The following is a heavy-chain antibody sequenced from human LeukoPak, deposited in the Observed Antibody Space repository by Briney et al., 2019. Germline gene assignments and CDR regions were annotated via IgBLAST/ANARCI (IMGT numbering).Heavy chain of an antibody. CDR3: ASIVVVPAATRYYFDY. D-gene: IGHD2-2*01. J-gene: IGHJ4*02. Sequence: SETLPLTCAVYGGSFSGYYWSWIRQPPGKGLEWIGEINHSGSTNYNPSLKSRVTISVDTSKNQFSLKLSSVTAADTAVYYCASIVVVPAATRYYFDYWGQGTLVTVSS. CDR2: INHSGST. CDR1: GGSFSGYY. V-gene: IGHV4-34*01.